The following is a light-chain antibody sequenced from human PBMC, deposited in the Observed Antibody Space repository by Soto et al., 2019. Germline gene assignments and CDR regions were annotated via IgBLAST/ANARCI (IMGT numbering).Light chain of an antibody. CDR2: GAS. J-gene: IGKJ4*01. Sequence: EIVLTQSPGTLSLSPGERATLSCRASQSVSSSYLAWYQQKPGQAPRLPIYGASSRATGIPDRFSGSGSGPDFTLTISRLEPEDFAVYYCRQYGSSPLTFGGGTKVEIK. V-gene: IGKV3-20*01. CDR3: RQYGSSPLT. CDR1: QSVSSSY.